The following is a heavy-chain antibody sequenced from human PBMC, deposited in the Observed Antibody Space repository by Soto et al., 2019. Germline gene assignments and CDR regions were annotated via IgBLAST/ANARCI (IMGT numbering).Heavy chain of an antibody. CDR2: IWYDGSNK. CDR3: ARGTGWIQLRLLLDY. V-gene: IGHV3-33*01. Sequence: QVQLVESGGGVVQPGRSLRLSCAASGFTFSSYGMHWVRQAPGKGLEWVAVIWYDGSNKYYADSVKGRFTISRDNSKNTLYLQMNSLRAEDTAVYYCARGTGWIQLRLLLDYCGQGTLVTVSS. CDR1: GFTFSSYG. D-gene: IGHD5-18*01. J-gene: IGHJ4*02.